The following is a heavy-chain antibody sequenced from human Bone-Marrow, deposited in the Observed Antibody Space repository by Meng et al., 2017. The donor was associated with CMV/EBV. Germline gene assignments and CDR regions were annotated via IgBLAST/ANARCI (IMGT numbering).Heavy chain of an antibody. CDR2: ISSSGSAI. V-gene: IGHV3-48*03. CDR3: ARDYPLTSGSLV. CDR1: GFTFSSYE. Sequence: GGSLRLSCAASGFTFSSYEMNWVRQAPGKGLEWVSYISSSGSAIYYADSVKGRFTISRDNAKNSLYLQMNSLRAEDTAVYYCARDYPLTSGSLVWGQGTLVTVSS. D-gene: IGHD1-26*01. J-gene: IGHJ4*02.